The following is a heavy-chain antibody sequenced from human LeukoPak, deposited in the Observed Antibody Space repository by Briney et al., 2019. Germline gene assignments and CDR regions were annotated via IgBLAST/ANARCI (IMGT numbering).Heavy chain of an antibody. CDR3: ARTCSGGSCSVDY. V-gene: IGHV4-34*01. CDR1: GGSINSYY. D-gene: IGHD2-15*01. CDR2: INHSGST. J-gene: IGHJ4*02. Sequence: PSETLSLTCTVSGGSINSYYWSWIRQPPGKGLEWIGEINHSGSTNYNPSLKSRVTISVDTSKNQFSLKLSSVTAADTAVYYCARTCSGGSCSVDYWGQGTLVTVSS.